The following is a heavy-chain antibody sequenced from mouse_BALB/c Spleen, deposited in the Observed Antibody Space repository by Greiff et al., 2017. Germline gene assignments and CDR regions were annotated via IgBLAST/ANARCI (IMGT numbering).Heavy chain of an antibody. J-gene: IGHJ4*01. Sequence: EVKVEESGGGLVKPGGSLKLSCAASGFTFSSYAMSWVRQSPEKRLEWVAEISSGGSYTYYPDTVTGRFTISRDNAKNTLYLEMSSLRSEDTAMYYCAREYYGNYEDAMDYWGQGTSVTVSS. D-gene: IGHD2-1*01. CDR3: AREYYGNYEDAMDY. CDR2: ISSGGSYT. V-gene: IGHV5-9-4*01. CDR1: GFTFSSYA.